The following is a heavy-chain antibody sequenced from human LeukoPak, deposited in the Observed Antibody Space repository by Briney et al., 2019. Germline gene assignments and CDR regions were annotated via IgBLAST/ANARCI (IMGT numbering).Heavy chain of an antibody. J-gene: IGHJ5*02. CDR3: ARNGWVATMILET. CDR2: ISWNSGSI. CDR1: GFTFDDYA. Sequence: GRSLRLSCVASGFTFDDYAMHWVRQAPGKGLEWVSGISWNSGSIGYADSVKGRFTISRDNAKNSLYLQMNSLRADDTAVYYCARNGWVATMILETWGQGTLVTVSS. D-gene: IGHD3-22*01. V-gene: IGHV3-9*01.